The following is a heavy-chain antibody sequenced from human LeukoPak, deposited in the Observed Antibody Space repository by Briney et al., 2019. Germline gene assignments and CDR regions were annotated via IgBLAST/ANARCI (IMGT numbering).Heavy chain of an antibody. CDR1: GYMITSYH. CDR2: INPSGGST. D-gene: IGHD6-13*01. CDR3: ARDLGSSWTYYYGMDV. J-gene: IGHJ6*02. Sequence: GASVKVSCKASGYMITSYHMHWVRQAPGQGPEWIGTINPSGGSTSYAQKFQGRVTWIRDTSTSTVYMELSSLRSEDTAVYYCARDLGSSWTYYYGMDVWGRGTTVTVSS. V-gene: IGHV1-46*01.